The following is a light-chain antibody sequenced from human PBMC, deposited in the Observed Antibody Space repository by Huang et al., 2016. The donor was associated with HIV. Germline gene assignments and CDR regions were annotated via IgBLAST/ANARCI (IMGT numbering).Light chain of an antibody. CDR2: DTS. CDR3: QQPGS. CDR1: QSVGGY. J-gene: IGKJ2*01. V-gene: IGKV3-11*01. Sequence: PGERATLSCRASQSVGGYLAWYQQKPGQAPRLLIYDTSTRATGIPARFRGSGSETDFTLTISSLEPEDFAVYYCQQPGSFGQGTKVDIK.